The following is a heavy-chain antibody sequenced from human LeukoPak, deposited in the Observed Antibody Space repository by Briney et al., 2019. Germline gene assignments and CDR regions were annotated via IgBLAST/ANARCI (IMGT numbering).Heavy chain of an antibody. J-gene: IGHJ5*02. CDR2: ICYSGGT. D-gene: IGHD5-24*01. Sequence: SETLSLTCTVSGDSISDYCWSWIRQPPGEGLDWIASICYSGGTNHNPSLESRVTISIDTSKNQFSLKMTSVTAADTAVYYCARRRAEGGNNGLYNWFDPWGQGTLVTVS. CDR1: GDSISDYC. CDR3: ARRRAEGGNNGLYNWFDP. V-gene: IGHV4-59*08.